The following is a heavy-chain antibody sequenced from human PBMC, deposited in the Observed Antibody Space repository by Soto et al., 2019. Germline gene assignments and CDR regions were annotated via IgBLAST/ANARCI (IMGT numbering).Heavy chain of an antibody. V-gene: IGHV4-31*03. CDR2: IYYSGST. J-gene: IGHJ6*02. Sequence: SETLSLTCTVSGASISSGGYYWNWIRQYPGKGLEWIGYIYYSGSTYYNPSLKSRVTISVDTSKNQFSLNLRSATAADTAVYYCARDLQRYCSSTRRNYYGMDVWGQGTTVTVSS. CDR1: GASISSGGYY. CDR3: ARDLQRYCSSTRRNYYGMDV. D-gene: IGHD2-2*01.